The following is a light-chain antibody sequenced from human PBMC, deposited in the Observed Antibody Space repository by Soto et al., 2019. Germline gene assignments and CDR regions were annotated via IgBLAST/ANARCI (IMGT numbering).Light chain of an antibody. CDR2: AAS. CDR1: QSISYY. Sequence: DIQMTQSPSSLSASVGDRVTITCRASQSISYYLSWYQQKPGKAPNLLISAASSLQSGVPSRFSGSGSGTHFTLTISSLQPEEFATYYCHHSYSTLRSFGQGTRLEIK. V-gene: IGKV1-39*01. CDR3: HHSYSTLRS. J-gene: IGKJ5*01.